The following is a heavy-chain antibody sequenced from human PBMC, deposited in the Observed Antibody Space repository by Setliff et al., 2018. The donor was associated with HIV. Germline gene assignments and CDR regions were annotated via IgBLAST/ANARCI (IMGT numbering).Heavy chain of an antibody. CDR3: ARATVAQGWFDP. V-gene: IGHV4-61*09. J-gene: IGHJ5*02. CDR1: GGSISSGFYY. Sequence: PSETLSLTCTVSGGSISSGFYYWSWIRQPAGKGLEWIWHIYTVGNTNYNPSLNSRVTISVDTSKNQFSLELSSVTAADTAVYYCARATVAQGWFDPWGQGTLVTVSS. CDR2: IYTVGNT. D-gene: IGHD2-15*01.